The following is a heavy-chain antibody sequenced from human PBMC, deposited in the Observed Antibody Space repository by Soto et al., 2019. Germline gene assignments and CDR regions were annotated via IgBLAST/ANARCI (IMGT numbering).Heavy chain of an antibody. Sequence: LSLTCAVYGGSFSGYYWSWIRQPPGKGLEWIGEINHSGSTNYNPSLKSRVTISVDTSKNQFSLKLSSVTAADTAVYYCARYYYDSSGFYYFDYWGQGTLVTVSS. CDR1: GGSFSGYY. J-gene: IGHJ4*02. V-gene: IGHV4-34*01. CDR3: ARYYYDSSGFYYFDY. CDR2: INHSGST. D-gene: IGHD3-22*01.